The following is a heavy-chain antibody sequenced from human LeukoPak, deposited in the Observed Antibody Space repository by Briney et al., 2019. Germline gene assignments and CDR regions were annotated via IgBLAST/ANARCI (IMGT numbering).Heavy chain of an antibody. CDR1: GYRFTSYW. J-gene: IGHJ6*02. CDR2: IIPGDSDT. CDR3: ARHPDCTRTGCYVDYYGMDV. V-gene: IGHV5-51*01. Sequence: GESLKISCKGSGYRFTSYWIGWVRQMPGKGLEWMGIIIPGDSDTRYSPSFQGQVTISADKSISTAYLQWSSLKASDTAMYYCARHPDCTRTGCYVDYYGMDVWGQGTTVTVSS. D-gene: IGHD2-2*01.